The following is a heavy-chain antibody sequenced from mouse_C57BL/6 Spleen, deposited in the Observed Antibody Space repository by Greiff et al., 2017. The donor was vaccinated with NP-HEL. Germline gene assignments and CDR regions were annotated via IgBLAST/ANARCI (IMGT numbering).Heavy chain of an antibody. V-gene: IGHV1-47*01. D-gene: IGHD3-2*02. Sequence: LQESGAELVKPGASVKMSCKASGYTFTTYPIEWMKQNHGKSLEWIGNFHPYNDDTKYNEKFKGKATLTVEKSSSTVYLELSRLTSDDSAVYYCARLDSSGPAWFAYWGQGTLVTVSA. CDR1: GYTFTTYP. CDR2: FHPYNDDT. J-gene: IGHJ3*01. CDR3: ARLDSSGPAWFAY.